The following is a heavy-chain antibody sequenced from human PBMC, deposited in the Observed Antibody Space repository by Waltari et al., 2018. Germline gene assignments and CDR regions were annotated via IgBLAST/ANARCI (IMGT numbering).Heavy chain of an antibody. CDR3: ARDFIVVVPAATISNWFDP. V-gene: IGHV1-69*12. CDR2: IIPIFGTA. CDR1: GGTFSSYA. Sequence: QVQLVQSGAEVKKPGSSVKVSCKASGGTFSSYAISWVRQAPGQGLEWMGGIIPIFGTANYAQKFQGRGTITADESTSTAYMELSSLRSEDTAVYYCARDFIVVVPAATISNWFDPWGQGTLVTVSS. D-gene: IGHD2-2*01. J-gene: IGHJ5*02.